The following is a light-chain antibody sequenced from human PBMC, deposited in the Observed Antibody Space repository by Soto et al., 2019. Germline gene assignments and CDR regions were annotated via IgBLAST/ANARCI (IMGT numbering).Light chain of an antibody. CDR1: SSNIGAGYD. CDR2: GNS. CDR3: QSYDNSLSGWV. V-gene: IGLV1-40*01. Sequence: QSVLTQPPSVSGAPGQRVTISCTGSSSNIGAGYDVHWYQHLPGTAPKVLIYGNSNRPSGVPDRFSGSKSDTSASLAITGLQAEDEADYYCQSYDNSLSGWVFGGGTKLTVL. J-gene: IGLJ3*02.